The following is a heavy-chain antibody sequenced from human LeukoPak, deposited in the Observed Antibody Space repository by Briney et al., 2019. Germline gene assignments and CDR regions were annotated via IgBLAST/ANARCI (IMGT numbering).Heavy chain of an antibody. J-gene: IGHJ4*02. D-gene: IGHD5-24*01. V-gene: IGHV3-7*05. CDR2: IKPDGNEK. CDR3: ARGQMAGY. Sequence: GGSLRLSCAASGFPFSSYWMSWVRQAPGKGLEWVANIKPDGNEKSYVDSVKGRFTISRDNAKNSLYLQMNSLRAEDTAVYYCARGQMAGYWGQGTLVTVSS. CDR1: GFPFSSYW.